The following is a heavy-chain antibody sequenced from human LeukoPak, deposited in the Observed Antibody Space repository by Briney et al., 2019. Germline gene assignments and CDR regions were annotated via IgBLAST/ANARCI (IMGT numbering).Heavy chain of an antibody. CDR2: MNPNSGNT. D-gene: IGHD1-26*01. CDR1: GYTFTSYN. CDR3: TRRVGAPGHFDF. V-gene: IGHV1-8*01. J-gene: IGHJ4*02. Sequence: ASVKVSCKTSGYTFTSYNINWERQATGQGLEWMGWMNPNSGNTDSAQKFQGRVTMTRDTSINTAYTELTSLRFEGTAVYYCTRRVGAPGHFDFWGQGTLVTVSS.